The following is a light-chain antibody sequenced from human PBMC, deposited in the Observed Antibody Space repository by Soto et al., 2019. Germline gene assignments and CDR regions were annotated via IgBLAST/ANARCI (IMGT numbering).Light chain of an antibody. Sequence: EIVLTQSPATLSLSPGDRATLSCGASQSVRSSYVAWYQQNAGLAPRLLVYDGSSRASGIPDRFSGSGSGTDFTLTIGRLEPEDFAVYCCQQYDNSAPLSFGGGNKVEMK. J-gene: IGKJ4*01. V-gene: IGKV3D-20*01. CDR1: QSVRSSY. CDR3: QQYDNSAPLS. CDR2: DGS.